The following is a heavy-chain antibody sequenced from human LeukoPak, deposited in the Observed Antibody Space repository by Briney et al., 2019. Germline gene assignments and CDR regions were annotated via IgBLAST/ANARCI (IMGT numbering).Heavy chain of an antibody. CDR2: ISSDGSST. J-gene: IGHJ4*02. D-gene: IGHD2-15*01. CDR3: TRDQIFCSGGYCYFDY. V-gene: IGHV3-74*01. Sequence: GETLRLSCAASGFTFSRYWMHWVRQAPGKGLVWVSRISSDGSSTSYADSVKGRFTISRDNAKNTLYLQMNSLRAEDTAVYYCTRDQIFCSGGYCYFDYWGQGTLVTVSS. CDR1: GFTFSRYW.